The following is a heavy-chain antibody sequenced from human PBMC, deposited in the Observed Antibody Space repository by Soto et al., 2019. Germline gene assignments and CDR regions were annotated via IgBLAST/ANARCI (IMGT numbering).Heavy chain of an antibody. D-gene: IGHD1-7*01. V-gene: IGHV4-59*01. Sequence: QVQLQESGPGLVKPSETLSLTCTVSGGSISSYYWSWIRQPPGKGLEWIGYIYYSGSTNYNPSLNSRVTMSVYTSKNQFSLKLSSVTAADSAVYYCAREGTSFGGMDVWVQGTTVTVSS. CDR3: AREGTSFGGMDV. J-gene: IGHJ6*02. CDR2: IYYSGST. CDR1: GGSISSYY.